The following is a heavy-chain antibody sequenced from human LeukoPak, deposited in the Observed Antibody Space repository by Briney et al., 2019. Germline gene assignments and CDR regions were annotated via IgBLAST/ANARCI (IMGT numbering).Heavy chain of an antibody. CDR1: GGSFSGYY. D-gene: IGHD3-10*01. Sequence: SETLSLTCAVYGGSFSGYYWSWIRQHPGKGLEWIGYIYYSGSTYYNPSLKSRVTISVDTSKNQFSLKLSSVTAADTAVYYCAREFMVRGVAYYGMDVWGQGTTVTVSS. V-gene: IGHV4-31*11. CDR3: AREFMVRGVAYYGMDV. J-gene: IGHJ6*02. CDR2: IYYSGST.